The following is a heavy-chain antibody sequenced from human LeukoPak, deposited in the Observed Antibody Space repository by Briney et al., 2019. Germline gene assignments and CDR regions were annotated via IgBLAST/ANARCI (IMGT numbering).Heavy chain of an antibody. CDR2: INPNSGGT. CDR1: GYTFTGYY. CDR3: ARMGGHYYYYGMDV. D-gene: IGHD3-16*01. J-gene: IGHJ6*02. V-gene: IGHV1-2*04. Sequence: ASVKVSCKASGYTFTGYYMHWVRQAPGQGLEWMGWINPNSGGTNYAQKFQGWVTMTRDTSISTAYMELSRLRSDDTAVYYCARMGGHYYYYGMDVWGQGTTVTVSS.